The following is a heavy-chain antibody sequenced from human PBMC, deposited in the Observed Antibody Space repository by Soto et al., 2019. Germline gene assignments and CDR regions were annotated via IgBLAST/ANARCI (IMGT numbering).Heavy chain of an antibody. J-gene: IGHJ4*02. CDR3: ARDREYCSGDKCYETGSAY. CDR1: GFSFSSYS. D-gene: IGHD2-15*01. V-gene: IGHV3-48*01. Sequence: EAQLVESGRDLVQPGGSLRLSCAASGFSFSSYSMNWFRQAPGKGLEWVSYISRSSNTINCADSVKGRFTISRDNAKNSLFLQMNSLRAEDTAVYYCARDREYCSGDKCYETGSAYWGQGTLVTVSS. CDR2: ISRSSNTI.